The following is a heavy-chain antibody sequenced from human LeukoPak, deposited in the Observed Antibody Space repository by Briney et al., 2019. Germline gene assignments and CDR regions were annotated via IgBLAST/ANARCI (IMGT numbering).Heavy chain of an antibody. CDR3: ARDTPWGPLLRFDY. CDR1: GFTFSSYE. V-gene: IGHV3-48*03. CDR2: ISSSGSTI. J-gene: IGHJ4*02. Sequence: GGSLRLSCAASGFTFSSYEMNWVRQAPGKGLEWVSYISSSGSTIYYADPVKGRFTISRDNAKHSLYLQMNSLRAEDTAVYDCARDTPWGPLLRFDYWGQGTLVTVSS. D-gene: IGHD2-15*01.